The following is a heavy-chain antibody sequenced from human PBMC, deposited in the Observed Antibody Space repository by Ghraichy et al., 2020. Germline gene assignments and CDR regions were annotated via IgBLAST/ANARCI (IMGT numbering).Heavy chain of an antibody. CDR3: ARVAVGATRGWFDP. J-gene: IGHJ5*02. Sequence: GESLNISCAASGFTFSSFAMSWVRQAPGKGLEWVSSMSGSGSMTYHAESAKGRFTISRDNSKNTLYLHVNSLRAEDTAVYYCARVAVGATRGWFDPWGQGTLVTVSS. D-gene: IGHD1-26*01. CDR2: MSGSGSMT. V-gene: IGHV3-23*01. CDR1: GFTFSSFA.